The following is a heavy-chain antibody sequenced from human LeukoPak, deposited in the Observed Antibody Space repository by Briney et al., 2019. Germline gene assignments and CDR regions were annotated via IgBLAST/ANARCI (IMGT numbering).Heavy chain of an antibody. CDR3: TTDEAAAYAFDI. V-gene: IGHV3-15*01. D-gene: IGHD6-13*01. J-gene: IGHJ3*02. CDR1: GFTFSNTW. Sequence: GGSLRLSCAASGFTFSNTWMSWVRQAPGKGLEWVGRIKSKTDGGTTDYAAPVKGRFTISRDDSKNTLYLQMSSLKTEDTAVYYCTTDEAAAYAFDIWGQGTMVTVSS. CDR2: IKSKTDGGTT.